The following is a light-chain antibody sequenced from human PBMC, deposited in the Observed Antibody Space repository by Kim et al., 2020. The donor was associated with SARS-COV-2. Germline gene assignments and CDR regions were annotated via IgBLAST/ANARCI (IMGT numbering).Light chain of an antibody. Sequence: ASGGDRVTNTCRASQSISAWLAWYQQRPGKAPRLLIYDASSMQSGVPLRFSGSGSGTEFTLTISSLQPDDFATYYCQQYNNYPLTFGGGTKVEIK. V-gene: IGKV1-5*01. J-gene: IGKJ4*01. CDR1: QSISAW. CDR3: QQYNNYPLT. CDR2: DAS.